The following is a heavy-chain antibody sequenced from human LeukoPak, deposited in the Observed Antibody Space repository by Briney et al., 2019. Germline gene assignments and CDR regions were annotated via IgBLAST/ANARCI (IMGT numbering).Heavy chain of an antibody. J-gene: IGHJ4*02. CDR2: ISGSHNTT. V-gene: IGHV3-23*01. CDR3: ATPTGSYPGGFDN. CDR1: GFTFSTYA. D-gene: IGHD1-26*01. Sequence: GGSLRLSCAASGFTFSTYAMSWVRQAPGRGLEWVSSISGSHNTTYSADSVKGRFTISRDNSRSTLYLQMNSLRVEDTAIYYCATPTGSYPGGFDNWGQGTLVTVSS.